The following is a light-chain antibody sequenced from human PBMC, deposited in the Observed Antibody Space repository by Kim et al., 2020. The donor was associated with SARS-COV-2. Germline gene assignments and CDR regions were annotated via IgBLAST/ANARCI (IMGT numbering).Light chain of an antibody. V-gene: IGKV1-5*03. CDR1: QSISNF. CDR2: KAS. CDR3: QQYNDYPRT. J-gene: IGKJ1*01. Sequence: ASVGDRVTITCRASQSISNFLAWYQQKPGKAPNLLVYKASTLQSGVPSRFSGGGSGTESTLTISSLQPDDFATYYCQQYNDYPRTFGQGTKVDIK.